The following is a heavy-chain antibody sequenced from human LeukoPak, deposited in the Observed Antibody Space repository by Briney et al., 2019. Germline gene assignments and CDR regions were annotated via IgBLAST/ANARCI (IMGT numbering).Heavy chain of an antibody. Sequence: SETLSLTCTVSGYSITTNYYWAWIRQSPGTGLEWIGSVYHNGETYYNPSLKSRVTISVDTSKNQFSLKLSSVTAADTAVYYCARVHISGYYYAVRYYFDYWGQGTLVTVSS. J-gene: IGHJ4*02. V-gene: IGHV4-38-2*02. D-gene: IGHD3-22*01. CDR3: ARVHISGYYYAVRYYFDY. CDR1: GYSITTNYY. CDR2: VYHNGET.